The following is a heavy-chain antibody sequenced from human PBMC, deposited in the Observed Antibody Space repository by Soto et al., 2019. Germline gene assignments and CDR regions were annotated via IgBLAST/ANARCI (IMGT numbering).Heavy chain of an antibody. D-gene: IGHD6-19*01. V-gene: IGHV4-61*01. Sequence: EPLSLICTDSSVRVTSGTYDWTWFWQPPGKELECIGYVSSSGTTNYNPSLRSRVGISLHTSKNQFSLKLNSVTAADTAVYYCARGRYRSGWYDRWAQGTLVTASP. CDR3: ARGRYRSGWYDR. J-gene: IGHJ5*02. CDR1: SVRVTSGTYD. CDR2: VSSSGTT.